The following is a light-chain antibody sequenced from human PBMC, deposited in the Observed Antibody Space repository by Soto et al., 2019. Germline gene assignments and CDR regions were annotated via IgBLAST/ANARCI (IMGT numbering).Light chain of an antibody. CDR2: GLS. Sequence: EIVMTQSPATLSLSPGERATLSCRASQRITTVAWYQQKPGQAPRLLIYGLSIRAPGVPARFSVSGSETEFTLTISSLQSEDFAVYFCQRYYDWPTFGQGTRVEVK. CDR1: QRITT. V-gene: IGKV3-15*01. J-gene: IGKJ1*01. CDR3: QRYYDWPT.